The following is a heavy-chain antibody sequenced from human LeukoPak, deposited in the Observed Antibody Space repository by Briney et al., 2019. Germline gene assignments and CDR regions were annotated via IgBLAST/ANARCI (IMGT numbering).Heavy chain of an antibody. CDR1: GGSISNYY. CDR3: ARTTMVRGTYYMDV. D-gene: IGHD3-10*01. CDR2: IYYTGNT. V-gene: IGHV4-59*01. Sequence: SETLSLTCTVSGGSISNYYWNWIRQPPGKGLEWIGYIYYTGNTNYNPSLKSRATISVDTSKNQFSLKLSSVTAADTAVYYCARTTMVRGTYYMDVWGKGTTVTISS. J-gene: IGHJ6*03.